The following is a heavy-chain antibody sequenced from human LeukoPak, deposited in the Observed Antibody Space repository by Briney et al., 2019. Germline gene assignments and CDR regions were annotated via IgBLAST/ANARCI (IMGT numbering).Heavy chain of an antibody. D-gene: IGHD3-3*01. V-gene: IGHV4-39*01. Sequence: ASETLSLTCTVSGGSISSNNYYWGWIRQPPGKGLEWIGSIYYGGYTYYNPSLKSRVAISVDTSKNQFSLKLSSVTAADTAIYYCQSRFLEWLLDYWGQGTLVTASS. CDR2: IYYGGYT. J-gene: IGHJ4*02. CDR1: GGSISSNNYY. CDR3: QSRFLEWLLDY.